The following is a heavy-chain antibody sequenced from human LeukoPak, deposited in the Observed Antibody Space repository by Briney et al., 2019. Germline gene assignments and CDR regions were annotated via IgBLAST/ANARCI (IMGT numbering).Heavy chain of an antibody. CDR3: ATWAFYHDLDV. CDR2: ISADGKA. Sequence: GGSLRLSCAASGLNFERYAMHWVRHRPGKGLEWVGVISADGKADHADAVKGRFTVSRDNSKDSLSLQMSSLRDEDTALYYCATWAFYHDLDVWGQGTTVIVSS. D-gene: IGHD1-26*01. CDR1: GLNFERYA. V-gene: IGHV3-43*02. J-gene: IGHJ6*02.